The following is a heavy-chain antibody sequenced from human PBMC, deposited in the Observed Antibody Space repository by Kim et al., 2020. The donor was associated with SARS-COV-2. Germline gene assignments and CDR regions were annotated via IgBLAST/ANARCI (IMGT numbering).Heavy chain of an antibody. CDR2: IYYSGST. D-gene: IGHD4-4*01. J-gene: IGHJ6*03. Sequence: SETLSLTCSVSGGSISSDNFYWSWIRQPPGKDLEWIGYIYYSGSTYYNPSLKSRLTMSVDTSKNIFSLKLNSVTAADTAVYYCARSGVPEAVPNISFYYYFGVWGKGTTVTVSS. CDR3: ARSGVPEAVPNISFYYYFGV. CDR1: GGSISSDNFY. V-gene: IGHV4-30-4*01.